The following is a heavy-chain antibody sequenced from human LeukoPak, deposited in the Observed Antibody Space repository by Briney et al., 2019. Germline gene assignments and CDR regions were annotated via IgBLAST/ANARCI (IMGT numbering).Heavy chain of an antibody. CDR1: GGSISSGGYY. J-gene: IGHJ4*02. CDR2: IYYSGST. Sequence: SETLSLACTVSGGSISSGGYYWSWIRQHPGKGLEWIGGIYYSGSTYYNPSLKSRVTISVDTSRNEFSLRLSSVTAADTALYFCARQSGSYGGILDNWGQGILGTVSS. CDR3: ARQSGSYGGILDN. V-gene: IGHV4-39*01. D-gene: IGHD1-26*01.